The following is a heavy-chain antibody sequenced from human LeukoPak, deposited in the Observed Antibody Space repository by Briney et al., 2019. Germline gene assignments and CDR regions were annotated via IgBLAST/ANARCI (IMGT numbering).Heavy chain of an antibody. CDR3: ARDNYDSSGSDY. CDR1: GFTVSSNY. D-gene: IGHD3-22*01. Sequence: GGSLRLSCAASGFTVSSNYMSWVRQAPGKGLEWVSVIYSGGSTYYADSVKGRFTIFRDNSKNPLYLQMNSLRAEDTAVYYCARDNYDSSGSDYWGQGTLVTVSS. V-gene: IGHV3-53*01. CDR2: IYSGGST. J-gene: IGHJ4*02.